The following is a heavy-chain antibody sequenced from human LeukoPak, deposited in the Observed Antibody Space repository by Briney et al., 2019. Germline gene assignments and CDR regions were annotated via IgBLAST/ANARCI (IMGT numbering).Heavy chain of an antibody. CDR1: GYTFTNYH. CDR2: VSTNDGNT. CDR3: TRAPPGMTMMTDY. J-gene: IGHJ4*02. V-gene: IGHV1-18*01. D-gene: IGHD3-22*01. Sequence: ASVRVSCKASGYTFTNYHIAWVRQAPGQGLEWMGWVSTNDGNTVYAQRPQGRVTMTTDTSTSVAYMELRSLTSDDTAVYYCTRAPPGMTMMTDYWGQGTLVTVSS.